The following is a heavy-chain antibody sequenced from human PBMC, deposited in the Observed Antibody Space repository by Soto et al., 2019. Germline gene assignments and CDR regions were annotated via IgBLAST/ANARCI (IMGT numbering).Heavy chain of an antibody. V-gene: IGHV3-73*01. J-gene: IGHJ4*02. Sequence: LRLSCVASGYTFSDSAMHWVRQASGKGLEWVGRIRSKANNYATVYAASVKGRFTISRDDSKNTAYLQMNSLKTEDTAVYYCARLWSAREPNFDSWGQGTLVTISS. CDR3: ARLWSAREPNFDS. D-gene: IGHD1-26*01. CDR1: GYTFSDSA. CDR2: IRSKANNYAT.